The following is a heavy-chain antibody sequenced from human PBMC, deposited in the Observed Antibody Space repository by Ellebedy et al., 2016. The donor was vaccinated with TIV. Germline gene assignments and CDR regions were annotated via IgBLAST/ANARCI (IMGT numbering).Heavy chain of an antibody. J-gene: IGHJ5*02. D-gene: IGHD6-6*01. CDR3: ARVRPINLLYSSSSYWFGP. CDR2: ISHNGNT. CDR1: GGSFSGYS. V-gene: IGHV4-34*01. Sequence: SETLSLTXAVYGGSFSGYSWSWIRQPPGRGLGWIGEISHNGNTNYKPSLKSRVTISVDTSRNQFTLNLTSVTAADTAVYYCARVRPINLLYSSSSYWFGPWGQGTLVTVSS.